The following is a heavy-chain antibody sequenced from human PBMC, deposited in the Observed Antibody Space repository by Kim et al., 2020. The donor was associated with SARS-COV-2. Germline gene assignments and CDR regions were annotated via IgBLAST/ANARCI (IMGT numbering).Heavy chain of an antibody. D-gene: IGHD2-8*01. J-gene: IGHJ3*02. CDR3: ARETRNGLYAVDI. CDR2: IYHSGNI. CDR1: GGSITRGDYS. Sequence: SETLSLTCAVSGGSITRGDYSWSWIRQPPGKGLDWIGYIYHSGNIYYNPSLKSRVTMSIDRSKNQFSLRLSSVTAADTAVYYCARETRNGLYAVDIWGLG. V-gene: IGHV4-30-2*01.